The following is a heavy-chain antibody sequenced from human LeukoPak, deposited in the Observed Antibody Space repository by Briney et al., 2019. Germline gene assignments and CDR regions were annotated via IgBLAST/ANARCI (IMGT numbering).Heavy chain of an antibody. CDR3: ARAAESSGYDYYFDY. V-gene: IGHV3-53*01. CDR2: IYSGGST. CDR1: GFTFSSYS. Sequence: PGGSLRLSCAASGFTFSSYSMNWVRQAPGKGLEWVSVIYSGGSTYYADSVKGRFTISRDNSKNTLYLQMNSLRAEDTAVYYCARAAESSGYDYYFDYWGQGTLVTVSS. J-gene: IGHJ4*02. D-gene: IGHD5-12*01.